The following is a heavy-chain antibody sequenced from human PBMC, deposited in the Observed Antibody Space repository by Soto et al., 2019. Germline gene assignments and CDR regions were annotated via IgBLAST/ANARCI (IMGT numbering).Heavy chain of an antibody. J-gene: IGHJ4*02. V-gene: IGHV3-30-3*01. CDR1: GFTFSSYA. CDR3: ARDGGSY. CDR2: MSHDGSNK. D-gene: IGHD3-16*01. Sequence: QVQLVESGGGVVQPGRSLRLSCAASGFTFSSYAMHWVRQAPGKGLEWMAVMSHDGSNKYYADSVKGRFTISRDNSKNTLYLQMNSLRAEDTALYYCARDGGSYWGQGTLVIVSS.